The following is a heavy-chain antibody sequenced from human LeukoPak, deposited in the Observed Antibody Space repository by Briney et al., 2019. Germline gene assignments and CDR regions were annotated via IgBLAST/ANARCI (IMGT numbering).Heavy chain of an antibody. CDR2: ISAYNGNT. D-gene: IGHD5-12*01. CDR3: ARRGYSGYDYGVDGY. V-gene: IGHV1-18*01. J-gene: IGHJ4*02. Sequence: GASVKVSCKASGYTFTSYGISWVRQAPGQGLEWMGWISAYNGNTNYAQKLQGRVTMTTDTSTSTAYMELRSLRSDDTAVYYCARRGYSGYDYGVDGYWGQGTLVTVSP. CDR1: GYTFTSYG.